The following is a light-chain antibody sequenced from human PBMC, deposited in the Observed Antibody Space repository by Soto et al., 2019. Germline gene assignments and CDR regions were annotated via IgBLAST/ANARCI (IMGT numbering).Light chain of an antibody. Sequence: DIQMTQSPSTLSASVGDRVTITCRASQSISSLLAWYQQKPGKAPRLLIYKASSLESGVASRFSGSGSGTEFTLTISSLQPGDFATYYCQQYNSYSPFTFGQGTKLEI. V-gene: IGKV1-5*03. CDR1: QSISSL. CDR3: QQYNSYSPFT. CDR2: KAS. J-gene: IGKJ2*01.